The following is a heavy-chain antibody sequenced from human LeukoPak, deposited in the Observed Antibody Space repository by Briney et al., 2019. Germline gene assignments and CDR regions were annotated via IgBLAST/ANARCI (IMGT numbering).Heavy chain of an antibody. D-gene: IGHD3-22*01. CDR2: IYYSGST. CDR3: ARHRRYYDSSGLDWFDP. Sequence: SETLSLTCTVSGGSISSYYWSWIRQPPGKGLEWIGYIYYSGSTNYNPSLKSRVTISVDTSKNQFSLKLSSVTAAGTAVYYCARHRRYYDSSGLDWFDPWGQGTLVTVSS. V-gene: IGHV4-59*08. CDR1: GGSISSYY. J-gene: IGHJ5*02.